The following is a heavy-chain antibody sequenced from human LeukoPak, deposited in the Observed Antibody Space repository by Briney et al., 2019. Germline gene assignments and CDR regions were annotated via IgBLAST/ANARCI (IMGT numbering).Heavy chain of an antibody. CDR2: IYYSGST. V-gene: IGHV4-30-4*01. D-gene: IGHD5-24*01. J-gene: IGHJ4*02. CDR1: GASISSGDYY. CDR3: ARVSSRLLQDDYFDY. Sequence: SQTLSLTCPVSGASISSGDYYWSWLRQPPGKGLEWFGYIYYSGSTYYNPSLKRRVTISVETSKSQCSLKLSSVTAAGTAVYYCARVSSRLLQDDYFDYWGQGRLVTVSA.